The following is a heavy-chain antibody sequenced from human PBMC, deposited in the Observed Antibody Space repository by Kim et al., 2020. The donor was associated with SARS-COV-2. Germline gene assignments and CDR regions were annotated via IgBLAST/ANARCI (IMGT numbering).Heavy chain of an antibody. D-gene: IGHD3-10*01. Sequence: GGSLRLSCAASEFTFSDYAMHWVRQAPGKGLEWVAVISHDGSSKYYADSVKGRFTISRDTSKNTLYLQMNSLRAEDTAVYFCAKEGPGAEVVIGGMDVWGQGTTVTVSS. CDR1: EFTFSDYA. J-gene: IGHJ6*02. CDR2: ISHDGSSK. V-gene: IGHV3-30-3*01. CDR3: AKEGPGAEVVIGGMDV.